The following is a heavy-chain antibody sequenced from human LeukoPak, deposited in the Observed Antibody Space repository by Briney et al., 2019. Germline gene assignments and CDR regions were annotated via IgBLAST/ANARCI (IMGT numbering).Heavy chain of an antibody. CDR3: AKDSYDSSGYPNWFDP. D-gene: IGHD3-22*01. V-gene: IGHV3-30*02. CDR2: IRYDGRNK. J-gene: IGHJ5*02. CDR1: GFTFSSYG. Sequence: PGGSMRLSCAASGFTFSSYGMHWVRQAPGKGLEWVAFIRYDGRNKYYADSVKGRFTISRDNSKNTLYLQMNSLRAEDTAVYYCAKDSYDSSGYPNWFDPWGQGTLVTVSS.